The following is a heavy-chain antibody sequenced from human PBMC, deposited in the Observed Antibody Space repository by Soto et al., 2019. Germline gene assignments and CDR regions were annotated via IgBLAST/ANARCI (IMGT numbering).Heavy chain of an antibody. V-gene: IGHV3-23*01. CDR1: GFTFTNYA. J-gene: IGHJ5*02. CDR3: ARELGAPSGWLDP. CDR2: ISASGGLK. Sequence: EVQLSESGGDLRQPGGSLRLSCAAAGFTFTNYAMTWVRQTPGKGLEWVSGISASGGLKYYADSVQGRFTVSTDNSKNILYLQMDNRGAGDTALYSCARELGAPSGWLDPLGQGTQGSVSS. D-gene: IGHD1-26*01.